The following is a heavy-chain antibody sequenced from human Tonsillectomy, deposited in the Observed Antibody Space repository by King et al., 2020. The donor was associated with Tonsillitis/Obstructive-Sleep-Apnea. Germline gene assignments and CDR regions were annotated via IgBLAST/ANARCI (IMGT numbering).Heavy chain of an antibody. J-gene: IGHJ4*02. CDR2: IYYSGST. CDR1: GGSISGSSDY. V-gene: IGHV4-39*01. Sequence: LQLQESGPGLVKPSETLSLTCTVSGGSISGSSDYWGWIRQPPGKGLEGIGSIYYSGSTYYSPSLKRRVTISVDTSKNQFSLRLTSVTAADTAVYYCARQRAIVGVPATPIRYFDCWGQGTLVTVSS. CDR3: ARQRAIVGVPATPIRYFDC. D-gene: IGHD2-2*01.